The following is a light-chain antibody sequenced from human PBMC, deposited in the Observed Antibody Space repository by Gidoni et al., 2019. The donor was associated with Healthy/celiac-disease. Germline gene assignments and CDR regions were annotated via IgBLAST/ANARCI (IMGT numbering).Light chain of an antibody. J-gene: IGKJ4*01. CDR2: DAS. CDR3: QPRSNWPLT. Sequence: EIVFTQSPATLSLSPGERATHSCRASPIVSSYLAWYEQKPGQAPRLLIYDASNKATGIPARFSGSGSGTDFTLTISSLEPEDFAVYYCQPRSNWPLTFGGGTKVEIK. CDR1: PIVSSY. V-gene: IGKV3-11*01.